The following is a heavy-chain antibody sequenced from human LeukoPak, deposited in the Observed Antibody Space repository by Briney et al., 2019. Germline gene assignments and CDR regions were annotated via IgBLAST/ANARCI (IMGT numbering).Heavy chain of an antibody. CDR3: ARDRAPEDLDV. CDR1: GGSISSYY. CDR2: IYTSGST. D-gene: IGHD2-15*01. V-gene: IGHV4-4*07. Sequence: SETLSLTCTVSGGSISSYYWSWIRQPAGKGLEWIGRIYTSGSTNYNPSLKSRVTMSVDTSKNQFSLKLSAVTAADTAVFYCARDRAPEDLDVCGKGTTVTVSS. J-gene: IGHJ6*04.